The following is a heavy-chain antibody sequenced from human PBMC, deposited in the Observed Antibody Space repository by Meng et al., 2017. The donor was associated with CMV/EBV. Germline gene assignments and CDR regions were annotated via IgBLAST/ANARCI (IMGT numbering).Heavy chain of an antibody. CDR3: ARMAWNDAY. Sequence: HLEETGPGLGNPSETLSLTCTVSGGSISSSSYYWGWIRQPPGKGLEWIGSIYYSGSTYYNPSLKSRVTISVDTSKNQFSLKLSSVTAADTAVYYCARMAWNDAYWGQGTLVTVSS. J-gene: IGHJ4*02. D-gene: IGHD1-1*01. V-gene: IGHV4-39*07. CDR1: GGSISSSSYY. CDR2: IYYSGST.